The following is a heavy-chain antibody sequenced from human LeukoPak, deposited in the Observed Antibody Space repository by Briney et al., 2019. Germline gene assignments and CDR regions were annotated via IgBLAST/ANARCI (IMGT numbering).Heavy chain of an antibody. CDR3: ARSRIAAAGSPFDP. V-gene: IGHV4-4*08. D-gene: IGHD6-13*01. Sequence: SETLSLTCTVSGGSISSYYWTWIRQPPGKGLEWIGYIYISGSTYYNPSLKSRVTISVDTSKNQFSLKLSSVTAADTAVYYCARSRIAAAGSPFDPWGQGTLVTVSS. J-gene: IGHJ5*02. CDR1: GGSISSYY. CDR2: IYISGST.